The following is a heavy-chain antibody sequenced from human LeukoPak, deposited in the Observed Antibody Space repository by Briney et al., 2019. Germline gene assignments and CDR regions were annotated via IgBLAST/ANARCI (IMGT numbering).Heavy chain of an antibody. CDR1: GFNFSIYS. Sequence: GGSLRLSCAASGFNFSIYSMNWVRQAPGKGLEWVSYISSSSTSIYYADSVKGRFTISRDNAKNSLYLQMNSLRAEDTAVYYCARERTFGDGYNGRFLYWGQGTLVTLSS. J-gene: IGHJ4*02. V-gene: IGHV3-48*04. CDR2: ISSSSTSI. D-gene: IGHD5-24*01. CDR3: ARERTFGDGYNGRFLY.